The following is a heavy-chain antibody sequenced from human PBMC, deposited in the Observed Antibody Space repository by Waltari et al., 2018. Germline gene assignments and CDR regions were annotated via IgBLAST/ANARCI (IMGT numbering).Heavy chain of an antibody. CDR3: ARVQQLVRAVNWFDP. Sequence: QVQLVQSGAEVKKPGSSVKVSCKASGGTFSSYAISWVRQAPGTGLGWMGRIIPIFGTANYAQKFQGRVTITADESTSTAYMELSSLRSEDTAVYYCARVQQLVRAVNWFDPWGQGTLVTVSS. J-gene: IGHJ5*02. V-gene: IGHV1-69*13. CDR1: GGTFSSYA. D-gene: IGHD6-13*01. CDR2: IIPIFGTA.